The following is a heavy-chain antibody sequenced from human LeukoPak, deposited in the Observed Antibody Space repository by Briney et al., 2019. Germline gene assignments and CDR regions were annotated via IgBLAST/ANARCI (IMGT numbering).Heavy chain of an antibody. CDR3: ARDKIRGDGYRDSY. CDR1: GGTFSSYA. V-gene: IGHV1-69*05. CDR2: IIPIFGTA. D-gene: IGHD5-24*01. Sequence: SVKVSCKASGGTFSSYAISWVRQAPGQGLEWMGRIIPIFGTANYAQKFQGRVTITTDESTGTAYMELSSLRSEDTAVYYCARDKIRGDGYRDSYWGQGTLVTVSS. J-gene: IGHJ4*02.